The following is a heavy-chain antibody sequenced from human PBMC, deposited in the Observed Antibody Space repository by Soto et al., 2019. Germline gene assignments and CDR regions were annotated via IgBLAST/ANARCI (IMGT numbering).Heavy chain of an antibody. J-gene: IGHJ4*02. CDR3: ATNYDILTGYYNRPTYFDY. CDR1: GGSISSGGYY. V-gene: IGHV4-31*03. CDR2: IYYSGST. Sequence: SETLSLTCTVSGGSISSGGYYWSWIRQHPGKGLEWIGYIYYSGSTYYNQSLKSRVTISVDTSKNQFSLKLSSVTAADTAVYYCATNYDILTGYYNRPTYFDYWGQGTLVTVSS. D-gene: IGHD3-9*01.